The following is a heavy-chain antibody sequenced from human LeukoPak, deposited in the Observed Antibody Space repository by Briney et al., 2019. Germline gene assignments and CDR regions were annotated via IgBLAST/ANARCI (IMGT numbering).Heavy chain of an antibody. Sequence: PSETLSLTCAVYGGSFSGYYWSWIRQPPGKGLEWIGVINHSGSTNYNPSLKSRVTISVDTSKNQFSLKLSSVTAADTAVYYCARLVRGYSSGSYWGQGTLVTVSS. D-gene: IGHD5-18*01. CDR2: INHSGST. CDR3: ARLVRGYSSGSY. V-gene: IGHV4-34*01. CDR1: GGSFSGYY. J-gene: IGHJ4*02.